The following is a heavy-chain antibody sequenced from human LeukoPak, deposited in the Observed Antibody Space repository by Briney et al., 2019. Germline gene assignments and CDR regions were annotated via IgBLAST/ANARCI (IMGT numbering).Heavy chain of an antibody. CDR2: ISGSGGST. V-gene: IGHV3-23*01. CDR1: GFTFSSYA. D-gene: IGHD3-22*01. CDR3: AKRSSYYDSSGFYSPLDY. Sequence: GGSLRLSCAASGFTFSSYAMSWVRQAPGKGLEWVSAISGSGGSTYYADSVKGRFTIPRDNSKNTLYLQMNSLRAEDTAVYYCAKRSSYYDSSGFYSPLDYWGQGTLVTVSS. J-gene: IGHJ4*02.